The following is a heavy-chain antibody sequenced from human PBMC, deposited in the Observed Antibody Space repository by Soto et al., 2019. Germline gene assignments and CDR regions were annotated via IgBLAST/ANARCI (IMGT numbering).Heavy chain of an antibody. CDR1: GFTFSSFW. CDR3: TSDRYPRFYHGSGSYPYY. Sequence: LRLSCAASGFTFSSFWMSWVRQAPGKGLEWVANIKTDGSETHYVDSVKGRFTISRDNPKTSLFLQMNSLRVEDTAVYFCTSDRYPRFYHGSGSYPYYWGQGTPVTVSS. D-gene: IGHD3-10*01. J-gene: IGHJ4*02. V-gene: IGHV3-7*03. CDR2: IKTDGSET.